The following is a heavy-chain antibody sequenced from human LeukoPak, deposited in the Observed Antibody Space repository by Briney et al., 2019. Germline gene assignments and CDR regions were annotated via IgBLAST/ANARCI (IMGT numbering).Heavy chain of an antibody. J-gene: IGHJ6*02. V-gene: IGHV3-33*01. CDR1: AFTFSSFG. CDR2: IWYDGSKK. Sequence: TGGSLRLSCAASAFTFSSFGMHWVRQAPGKGLEWVAVIWYDGSKKYYADSVKGRFTISRDNSKNTLYLQMNSLRAEDTAVYYCARVANITTFGMDVWGQGTTVTVSS. D-gene: IGHD3-9*01. CDR3: ARVANITTFGMDV.